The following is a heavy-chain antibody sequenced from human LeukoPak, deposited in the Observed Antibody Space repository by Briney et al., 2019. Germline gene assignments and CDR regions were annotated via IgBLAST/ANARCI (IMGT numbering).Heavy chain of an antibody. D-gene: IGHD5-18*01. CDR2: IYGGGSP. J-gene: IGHJ4*02. CDR1: GFTISSNY. V-gene: IGHV3-66*01. CDR3: ARDLNTARFDY. Sequence: PGRSLRLSCAASGFTISSNYMNWVRQAPGKGLEWVSAIYGGGSPYYADSVKGRFTISRDNSKNTLYLQMNSLRAEDTAVYYCARDLNTARFDYWGQGTLVTVSS.